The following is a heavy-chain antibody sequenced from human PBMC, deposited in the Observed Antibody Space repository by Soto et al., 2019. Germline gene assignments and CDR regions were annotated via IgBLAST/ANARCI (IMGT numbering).Heavy chain of an antibody. CDR2: ISNAGSGNT. CDR3: ARESNHYQDFFQN. D-gene: IGHD2-2*01. V-gene: IGHV1-3*01. Sequence: ASVKVSCKTSGYPFPSFEVHWIRQAPGQRPEWMGGISNAGSGNTKYSQKFQDRLTITGDKRATTVYMALSSLTSEDTATYYCARESNHYQDFFQNWGQGAQVTVSS. J-gene: IGHJ4*02. CDR1: GYPFPSFE.